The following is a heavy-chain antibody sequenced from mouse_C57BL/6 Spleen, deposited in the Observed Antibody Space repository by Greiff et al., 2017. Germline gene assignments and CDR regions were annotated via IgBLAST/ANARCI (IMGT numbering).Heavy chain of an antibody. CDR1: GYAFSSYW. Sequence: VQLQQSGAELVKPGASVKISCKASGYAFSSYWMNWVKQRPGKGLEWIGQIYPGDGDTNYNGKFKGKATLTADKSSSTAYMQLSSLTSEDSAVYFCARETTVGGKYFDYWGQGTTLTVSS. CDR3: ARETTVGGKYFDY. V-gene: IGHV1-80*01. D-gene: IGHD1-1*01. CDR2: IYPGDGDT. J-gene: IGHJ2*01.